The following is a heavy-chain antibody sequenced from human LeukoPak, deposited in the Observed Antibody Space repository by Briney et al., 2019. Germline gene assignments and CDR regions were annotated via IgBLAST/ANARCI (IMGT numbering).Heavy chain of an antibody. J-gene: IGHJ4*02. D-gene: IGHD5-24*01. V-gene: IGHV1-2*02. CDR1: GYTFTTYH. Sequence: ASVKVSCKASGYTFTTYHMHWVRQAPGQGLEWMGRINSNSGGTNYAQKFQGRVTMTRDTSIRTAYMELSRLTSGDTAVYYCSISVEMAAMPSYDYWGQGTLVTVSP. CDR2: INSNSGGT. CDR3: SISVEMAAMPSYDY.